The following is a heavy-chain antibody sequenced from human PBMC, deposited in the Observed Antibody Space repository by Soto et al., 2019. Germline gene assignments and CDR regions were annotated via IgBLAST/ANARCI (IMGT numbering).Heavy chain of an antibody. CDR1: GYTFINYG. J-gene: IGHJ5*02. V-gene: IGHV1-18*01. CDR3: ARGVGSGTYYNQYNWFAP. CDR2: INTYSGNT. Sequence: ASVKVSCKASGYTFINYGISWVRQAPGQGLEWMGWINTYSGNTNHAQKLQGRVTMTTDTSTSTAYMELRSLRSDDTAVYYCARGVGSGTYYNQYNWFAPWGQGTLVTVDS. D-gene: IGHD3-10*01.